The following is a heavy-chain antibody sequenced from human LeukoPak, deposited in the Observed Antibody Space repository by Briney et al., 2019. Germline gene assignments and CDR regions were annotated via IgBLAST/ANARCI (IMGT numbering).Heavy chain of an antibody. CDR3: ARERVTTTSFDY. Sequence: PGGSLRLSCAASGFTFTNYWMNWVRQAPGKGLEWVANIKQDGSDNNYVDSVKGRFTISRDNAKNSLYLQMNSLRVEDTAVYYCARERVTTTSFDYWGQGVLVTVSS. J-gene: IGHJ4*02. V-gene: IGHV3-7*01. D-gene: IGHD2/OR15-2a*01. CDR1: GFTFTNYW. CDR2: IKQDGSDN.